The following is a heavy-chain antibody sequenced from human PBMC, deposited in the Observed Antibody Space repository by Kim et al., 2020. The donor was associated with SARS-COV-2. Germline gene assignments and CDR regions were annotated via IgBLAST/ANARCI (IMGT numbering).Heavy chain of an antibody. CDR2: T. V-gene: IGHV1-18*01. J-gene: IGHJ6*02. Sequence: TNYATKLQGKVTMTTDTSTSTAYMGLRSLRSDDTAGYYCARVLYLRLDVWGQGTTVTVSS. CDR3: ARVLYLRLDV.